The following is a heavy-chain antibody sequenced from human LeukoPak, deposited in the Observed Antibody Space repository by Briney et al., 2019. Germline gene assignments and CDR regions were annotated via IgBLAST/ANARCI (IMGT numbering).Heavy chain of an antibody. CDR2: ISGSGGST. Sequence: GGSLRLSCAASGFTFSNYAMSWVRQAPGKGLEWVSVISGSGGSTYYADSVKGRFTISRDNSKNTRYVQMNSLRAEDTAVYYCAKHLYYDSGAYHALSSFDYWGQGTLVTVSS. J-gene: IGHJ4*02. CDR3: AKHLYYDSGAYHALSSFDY. D-gene: IGHD3-22*01. V-gene: IGHV3-23*01. CDR1: GFTFSNYA.